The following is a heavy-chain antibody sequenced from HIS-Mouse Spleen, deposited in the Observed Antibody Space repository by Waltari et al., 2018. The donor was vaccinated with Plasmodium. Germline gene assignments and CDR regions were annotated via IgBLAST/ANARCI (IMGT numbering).Heavy chain of an antibody. CDR1: GYTFTGSS. CDR2: INPNSGGT. D-gene: IGHD6-13*01. V-gene: IGHV1-2*02. Sequence: QVQLVQSGAEVKKPGASVKVSCTASGYTFTGSSMHLVRQAPAQGLEWMGWINPNSGGTNYAQKFQGRVTMTRDTSISTAYMELSRLRSDDTAVYYCARVLGYKAAAGTFVEYFQHWGQGTLVTVSS. J-gene: IGHJ1*01. CDR3: ARVLGYKAAAGTFVEYFQH.